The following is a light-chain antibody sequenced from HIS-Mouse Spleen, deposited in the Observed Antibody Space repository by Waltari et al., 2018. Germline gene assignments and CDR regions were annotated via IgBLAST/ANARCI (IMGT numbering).Light chain of an antibody. V-gene: IGLV3-10*01. CDR3: YSTDSSGNHRV. CDR2: EDS. Sequence: SYELTQPPSVSVSPGQTARITCSGDALPKKYAYWYQQKSGQDPVLVIYEDSKRPSGITERFSGYSSGTMATLTISGAQVEDEADYYCYSTDSSGNHRVFGGGTKLTVL. CDR1: ALPKKY. J-gene: IGLJ2*01.